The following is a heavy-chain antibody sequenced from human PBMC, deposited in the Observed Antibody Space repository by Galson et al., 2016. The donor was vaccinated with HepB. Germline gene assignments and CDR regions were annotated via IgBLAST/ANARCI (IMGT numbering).Heavy chain of an antibody. Sequence: SLRLSCAASGFTFTRYTMNWVRQSLGKGLEWVSSISGGSSYKYYADSVKGRFTISRDNSKNSLYLQMNSLRAEDTAIYFCARTPGYSGTWYDAFDIWGPGTIVTVSS. CDR1: GFTFTRYT. V-gene: IGHV3-21*01. J-gene: IGHJ3*02. CDR3: ARTPGYSGTWYDAFDI. D-gene: IGHD6-13*01. CDR2: ISGGSSYK.